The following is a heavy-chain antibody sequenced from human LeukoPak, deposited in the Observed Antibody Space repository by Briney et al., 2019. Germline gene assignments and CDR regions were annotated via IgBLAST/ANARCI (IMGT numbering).Heavy chain of an antibody. CDR1: GFTFSSYG. CDR3: ARDKGSYGDYFNY. Sequence: GGSLRLSCAASGFTFSSYGMHWVRQAPGKGLEWVAVIWYDGSNKYYADSVKGRFTISRDNSKNTLCLQMNSLRAEDTAVYYCARDKGSYGDYFNYWGQGTLVTVSS. J-gene: IGHJ4*02. V-gene: IGHV3-33*01. D-gene: IGHD4-17*01. CDR2: IWYDGSNK.